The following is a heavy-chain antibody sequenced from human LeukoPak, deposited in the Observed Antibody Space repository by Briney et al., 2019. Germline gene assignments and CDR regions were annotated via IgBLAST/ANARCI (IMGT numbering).Heavy chain of an antibody. CDR3: ARLLPRDYGSGSYYFDY. CDR2: TFHSGNI. CDR1: GGSISSYY. Sequence: PSETLSLTCTVSGGSISSYYWSWIRQPPGKGLEWIAETFHSGNINYNPSLKSRVTISVDTSKNQFHLNLTYVTAADTALYYCARLLPRDYGSGSYYFDYWGQGTLVTVSS. D-gene: IGHD3-10*01. V-gene: IGHV4-34*12. J-gene: IGHJ4*02.